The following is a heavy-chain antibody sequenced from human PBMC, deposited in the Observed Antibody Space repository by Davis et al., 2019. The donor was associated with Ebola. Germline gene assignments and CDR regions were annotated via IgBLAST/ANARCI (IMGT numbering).Heavy chain of an antibody. CDR2: IYYSGST. D-gene: IGHD3-22*01. Sequence: MPSETLSLTCTVSGGSISSYYWSWIRQPPGKGLEWIGYIYYSGSTNYNPSLKSRVTISVDTSKNQFSLKLSSVTAADTAVYYCARDHGDITMIVVVTYADVWGQGTLVTVSS. CDR1: GGSISSYY. V-gene: IGHV4-59*01. CDR3: ARDHGDITMIVVVTYADV. J-gene: IGHJ4*02.